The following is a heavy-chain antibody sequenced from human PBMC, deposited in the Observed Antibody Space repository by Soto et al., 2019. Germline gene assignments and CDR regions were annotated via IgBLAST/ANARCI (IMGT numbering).Heavy chain of an antibody. CDR3: ARMQNWFDP. CDR1: GGSISSYY. CDR2: IYYSGST. J-gene: IGHJ5*02. Sequence: QVQLQESGPGLVKPSETLSLTCTVSGGSISSYYWIWIRQPPGKGLEWIGYIYYSGSTNYNPSLKSRVTISVDTSKNQFSLKMSSVTAADTAVYYCARMQNWFDPWGQGTLVTVSS. V-gene: IGHV4-59*01.